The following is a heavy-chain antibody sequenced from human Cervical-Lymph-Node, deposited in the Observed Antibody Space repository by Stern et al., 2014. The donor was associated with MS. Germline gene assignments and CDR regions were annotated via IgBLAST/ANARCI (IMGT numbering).Heavy chain of an antibody. D-gene: IGHD4-23*01. CDR2: IYFTGTT. CDR1: GGSIISSDHY. Sequence: VQLVESGPGLVKPSETLSLTCTVSGGSIISSDHYWGWVRQPPGKGLEWIGSIYFTGTTFYTPSLTSRVSISLDTPQNQFSLKVTSVTAADTAVYYCAREGSVVTTYAMDVWGQGTTVAVSS. V-gene: IGHV4-39*02. J-gene: IGHJ6*02. CDR3: AREGSVVTTYAMDV.